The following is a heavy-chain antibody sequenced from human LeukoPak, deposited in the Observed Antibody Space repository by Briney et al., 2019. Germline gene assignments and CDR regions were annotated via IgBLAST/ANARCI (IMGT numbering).Heavy chain of an antibody. D-gene: IGHD2-2*01. J-gene: IGHJ4*02. CDR2: IRTKTYGGTT. Sequence: GGSLRLSCTASGFTFGDFAMSWVRQAPGKGLGWVGFIRTKTYGGTTEYAASVKGRFTISRDDSKSIAYPQMNSLKNEDTAVYYCTRGYCSSSSCPRDDYWGQGTLVTVSS. CDR3: TRGYCSSSSCPRDDY. V-gene: IGHV3-49*04. CDR1: GFTFGDFA.